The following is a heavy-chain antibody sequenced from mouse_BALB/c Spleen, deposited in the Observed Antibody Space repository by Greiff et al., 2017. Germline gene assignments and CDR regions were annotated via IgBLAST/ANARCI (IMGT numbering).Heavy chain of an antibody. J-gene: IGHJ4*01. Sequence: EVKLVESGPGLVKPSQSLSLTCTVTGYSITSDYAWNWIRQFPGNKLEWMGYISYSGSTSYNPSLKSRISITRDTSKNQFFLQLNSVTTEDTATYYCARGGGDAMDYWGQGTSVTVSS. CDR1: GYSITSDYA. CDR2: ISYSGST. V-gene: IGHV3-2*02. CDR3: ARGGGDAMDY.